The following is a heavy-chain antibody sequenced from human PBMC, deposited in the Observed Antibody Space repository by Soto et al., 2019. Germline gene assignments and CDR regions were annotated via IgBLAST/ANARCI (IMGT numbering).Heavy chain of an antibody. CDR3: ARDRKAAASNFDY. D-gene: IGHD6-13*01. Sequence: QVQLVESGGGLVKPGGSLRLSCAASGFTFSDYYMSWIRQAPGKGLEWVSYISSSSSYTNYADSVKGRFTISRDNAKNSLYLPMNSPRAEDTAVYCCARDRKAAASNFDYWGQGTLVTVSS. CDR2: ISSSSSYT. J-gene: IGHJ4*02. V-gene: IGHV3-11*06. CDR1: GFTFSDYY.